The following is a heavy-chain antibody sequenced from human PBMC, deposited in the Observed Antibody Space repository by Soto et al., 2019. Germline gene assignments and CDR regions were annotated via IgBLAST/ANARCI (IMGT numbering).Heavy chain of an antibody. Sequence: ASVKVSCKTSGYSFHNSGISWVRQAPGQGLEWMGWISVFNGYAHYAQKFQGRVIMTADTLTSTAYMELRGLRSDDTAMYYCSKNGTTWFASWGQGTPVTGSS. CDR2: ISVFNGYA. V-gene: IGHV1-18*01. J-gene: IGHJ5*01. CDR1: GYSFHNSG. CDR3: SKNGTTWFAS. D-gene: IGHD1-1*01.